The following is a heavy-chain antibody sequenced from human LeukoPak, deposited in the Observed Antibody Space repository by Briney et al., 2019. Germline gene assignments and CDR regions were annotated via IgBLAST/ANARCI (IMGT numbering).Heavy chain of an antibody. D-gene: IGHD3-10*01. V-gene: IGHV1-2*02. CDR1: GYTFTGYY. Sequence: ASVKVSCKASGYTFTGYYMHWVRQAPGQGLEWMGWSNPNSGGTNYAQKFQGRVTMTRDTSISTAYMELSRLRSDDTAVYYCARVVRGVYYFDYWGQGTLVTVSS. CDR2: SNPNSGGT. CDR3: ARVVRGVYYFDY. J-gene: IGHJ4*02.